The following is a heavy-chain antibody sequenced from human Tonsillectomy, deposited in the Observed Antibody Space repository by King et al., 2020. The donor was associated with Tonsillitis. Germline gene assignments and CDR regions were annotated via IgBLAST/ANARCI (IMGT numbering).Heavy chain of an antibody. V-gene: IGHV1-18*01. D-gene: IGHD2-15*01. CDR2: ISAYNDNP. J-gene: IGHJ4*02. CDR3: AREYCSGGSCYFPDY. CDR1: GYTFTSYG. Sequence: QLVQSGAEVKKPGASVKVSCKASGYTFTSYGISWVRQAPGQGLEWMGCISAYNDNPNYAQNLQGRVTMTTDTSTSTAYMELRSLTSDDTAVYYCAREYCSGGSCYFPDYWGQGTLVTVSS.